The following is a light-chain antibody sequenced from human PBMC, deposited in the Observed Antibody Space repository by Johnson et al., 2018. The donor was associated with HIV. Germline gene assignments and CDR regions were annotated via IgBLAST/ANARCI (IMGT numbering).Light chain of an antibody. V-gene: IGLV1-51*01. CDR2: DNN. CDR1: SSNIGNNY. Sequence: QSALTQPPSVSAAPGQKVTISCSGSSSNIGNNYVSWYQQLPGTAPKLLIYDNNKRPSGIPDRFSGSKSGTSATLGITGLQTGDEADYYCGTWDSSLRGFVFGLATKVTVL. J-gene: IGLJ1*01. CDR3: GTWDSSLRGFV.